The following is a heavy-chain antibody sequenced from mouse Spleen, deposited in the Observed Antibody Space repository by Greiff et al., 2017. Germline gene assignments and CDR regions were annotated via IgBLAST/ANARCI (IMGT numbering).Heavy chain of an antibody. CDR2: INPSTGGT. CDR1: GYSFTGYY. V-gene: IGHV1-42*01. D-gene: IGHD2-13*01. J-gene: IGHJ4*01. Sequence: EVKLVESGPELVKPGASVKISCKASGYSFTGYYMNWVKQSPEKSLEWIGEINPSTGGTTYNQKFKAKATLTVDKSSSTAYLQLSSLTSEDTAVYYCTTCGDYVGYAMDYWGQGTSVTVSS. CDR3: TTCGDYVGYAMDY.